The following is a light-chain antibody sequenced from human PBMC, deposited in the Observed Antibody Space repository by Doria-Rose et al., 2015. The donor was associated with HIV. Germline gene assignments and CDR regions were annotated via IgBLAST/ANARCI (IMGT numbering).Light chain of an antibody. V-gene: IGKV3-20*01. CDR1: QSFSSTY. CDR3: HQYGTSWT. CDR2: DGS. J-gene: IGKJ1*01. Sequence: TQSPGTLSLSPGERATLSCRASQSFSSTYLAWYQQKPGQAPRLLIYDGSTSVTGIPDRLSASGSVTDFTLTINRLEPEDFALYYCHQYGTSWTFGQGTKVEI.